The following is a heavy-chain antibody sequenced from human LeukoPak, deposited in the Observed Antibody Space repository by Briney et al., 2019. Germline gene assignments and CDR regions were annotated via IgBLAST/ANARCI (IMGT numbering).Heavy chain of an antibody. Sequence: TGGSLRLSRTASGFSFSTYGMHWVRQAPGKGLEWVAVIRYDGSNKYYADSVKGRFTISRDNSKNTLYLQMNSLRAEDTAVYYCAKDRQLLSPDAFDIWGQGTMVTVSS. D-gene: IGHD1-26*01. J-gene: IGHJ3*02. CDR1: GFSFSTYG. CDR3: AKDRQLLSPDAFDI. CDR2: IRYDGSNK. V-gene: IGHV3-30*02.